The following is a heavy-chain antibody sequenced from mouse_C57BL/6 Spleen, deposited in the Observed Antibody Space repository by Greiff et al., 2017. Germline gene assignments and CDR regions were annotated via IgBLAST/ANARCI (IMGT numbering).Heavy chain of an antibody. CDR1: GYTFPSYW. J-gene: IGHJ4*01. CDR2: IDPSDSYT. V-gene: IGHV1-69*01. CDR3: ARGYYYGSSSYAMDY. Sequence: VQLQQPGAELVMPGASVKLSCKASGYTFPSYWMHWVKQRPGQGLEWIGEIDPSDSYTNYNQKFKGKSTLTVDKSSSTAYMQLSSLTSEDSAVYYCARGYYYGSSSYAMDYWGQGTSVTVSS. D-gene: IGHD1-1*01.